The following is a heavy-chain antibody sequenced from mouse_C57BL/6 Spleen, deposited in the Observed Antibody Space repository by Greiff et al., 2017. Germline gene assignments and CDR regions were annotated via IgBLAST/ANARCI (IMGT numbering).Heavy chain of an antibody. CDR1: GYTFTDHT. D-gene: IGHD2-4*01. CDR3: ARKPYDYGYAMDY. J-gene: IGHJ4*01. V-gene: IGHV1-78*01. CDR2: IYPRDGST. Sequence: VQLQQSYAELVKPGASVKISCKVSGYTFTDHTIHWMKQRPEQGLEWIGYIYPRDGSTKYNEKFKGKATLTADKSSSTAYMQLNSLTSEDSAVYFCARKPYDYGYAMDYWGQGTSVTVSS.